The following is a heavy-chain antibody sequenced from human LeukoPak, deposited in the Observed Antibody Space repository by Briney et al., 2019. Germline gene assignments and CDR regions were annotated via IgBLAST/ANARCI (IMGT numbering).Heavy chain of an antibody. J-gene: IGHJ4*02. CDR2: ISPDGGYT. CDR3: AKRVTTVTTWAFDY. Sequence: GGSLRLSCAASGFTFSNYATTWVRQAPGKGLEWVSVISPDGGYTAYADSVKGRFTISRDSSKNTVYLQMNSLRAEDTAIYYCAKRVTTVTTWAFDYWGQGTLVTVSS. V-gene: IGHV3-23*01. CDR1: GFTFSNYA. D-gene: IGHD4-17*01.